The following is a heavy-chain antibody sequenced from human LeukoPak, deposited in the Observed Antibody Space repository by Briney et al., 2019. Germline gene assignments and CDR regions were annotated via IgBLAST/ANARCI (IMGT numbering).Heavy chain of an antibody. D-gene: IGHD5-24*01. J-gene: IGHJ2*01. CDR1: GFTFSSYD. Sequence: GGSLSLSCAASGFTFSSYDMPWFRQPTGKGLEWVSTIGTAGDTYYPGSVKGRFTISRENAKNSLYLQMNSLRAGDTAVYYCARSRDGYNLWYFDLWGRGTLVTVSS. CDR3: ARSRDGYNLWYFDL. CDR2: IGTAGDT. V-gene: IGHV3-13*01.